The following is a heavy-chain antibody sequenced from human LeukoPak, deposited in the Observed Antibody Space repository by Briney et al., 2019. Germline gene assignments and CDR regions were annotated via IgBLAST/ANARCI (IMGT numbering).Heavy chain of an antibody. CDR1: GGSISSGDYY. CDR3: AKTPRETNNWYYFYY. Sequence: SETLSLTCIVSGGSISSGDYYWSWIRQHPGKGLEWIGYIYYSGNTYYNPSLKSRVTISVDTSNNQFSLNLNSVTAADTAVYYCAKTPRETNNWYYFYYWGQGTLVSVSS. J-gene: IGHJ4*02. V-gene: IGHV4-31*02. D-gene: IGHD5-24*01. CDR2: IYYSGNT.